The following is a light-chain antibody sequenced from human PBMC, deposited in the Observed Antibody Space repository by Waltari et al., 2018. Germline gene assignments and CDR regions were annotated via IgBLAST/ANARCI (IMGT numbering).Light chain of an antibody. CDR1: LSIDRY. V-gene: IGKV1-39*01. Sequence: DIQMTQSPSSLSASVGDRVTITCRASLSIDRYLNWYQHKPPNAPTRLIYAASRLQSGVPSVFSGSGSGTDFTRTITSLQPDELATYYCQHSYSPPYTFGQGTRLEIK. CDR3: QHSYSPPYT. J-gene: IGKJ2*01. CDR2: AAS.